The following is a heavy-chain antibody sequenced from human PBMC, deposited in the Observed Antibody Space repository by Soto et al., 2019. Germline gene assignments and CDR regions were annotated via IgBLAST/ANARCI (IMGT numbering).Heavy chain of an antibody. J-gene: IGHJ4*02. V-gene: IGHV3-23*01. Sequence: EVQLLESGGGLVQPGGSLRLSCAASGFTFSSYAMSWVRQAPGKGLEWVSAISGSGGSTYYADSVKGRFTISRDNSKNTLYLQMNSMRAEDTAVYYCAADPKRNWTDGYYWGQGTLVIVSS. D-gene: IGHD1-1*01. CDR1: GFTFSSYA. CDR3: AADPKRNWTDGYY. CDR2: ISGSGGST.